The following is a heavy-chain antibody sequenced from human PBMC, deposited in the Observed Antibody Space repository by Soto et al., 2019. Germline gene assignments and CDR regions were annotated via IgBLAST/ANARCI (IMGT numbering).Heavy chain of an antibody. J-gene: IGHJ6*02. CDR1: GDSLRCQS. D-gene: IGHD6-19*01. CDR3: AREDSYGWSGESLDV. Sequence: PSETPYIAWAVVGDSLRCQSWNWIRQSPGKGLEWIGELDQSGGTNYNPSLKSRAIISDDTSKNQFSLTLTSVTAADTAAYYCAREDSYGWSGESLDVWGQGTTVTVSS. CDR2: LDQSGGT. V-gene: IGHV4-34*01.